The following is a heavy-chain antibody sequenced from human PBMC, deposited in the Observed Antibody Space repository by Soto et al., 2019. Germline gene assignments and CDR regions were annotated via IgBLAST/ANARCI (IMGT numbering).Heavy chain of an antibody. V-gene: IGHV1-18*01. CDR3: ARRGTTKYDFWSGYYGNNWFDP. D-gene: IGHD3-3*01. J-gene: IGHJ5*02. Sequence: ASVKVSCKASGYTFTSYCISWVRQAPGQGLEWMGWISAYNGNTNYAQKLQGRVTMTTDTSTSTAYMELRSLRSDDTAVYYCARRGTTKYDFWSGYYGNNWFDPRGRG. CDR1: GYTFTSYC. CDR2: ISAYNGNT.